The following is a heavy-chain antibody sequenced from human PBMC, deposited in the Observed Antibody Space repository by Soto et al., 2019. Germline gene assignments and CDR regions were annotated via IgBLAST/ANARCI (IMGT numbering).Heavy chain of an antibody. Sequence: SSVKLSCKASGGTFSSYAISWVRQAPGQGLEWMGGIIPIFGTANYAQKFQGRVTITADESTSTAYMELSSLRSEDTAVYYCARDRPIGFGELLSYYYYGMDVWG. V-gene: IGHV1-69*13. CDR3: ARDRPIGFGELLSYYYYGMDV. J-gene: IGHJ6*02. CDR1: GGTFSSYA. CDR2: IIPIFGTA. D-gene: IGHD3-10*01.